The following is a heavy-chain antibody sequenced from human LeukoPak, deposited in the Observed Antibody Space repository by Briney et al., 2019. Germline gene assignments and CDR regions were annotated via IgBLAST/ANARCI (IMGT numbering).Heavy chain of an antibody. J-gene: IGHJ4*02. D-gene: IGHD2-2*02. CDR1: GLTVSSNY. V-gene: IGHV3-66*01. Sequence: QTEGSLRLSCAASGLTVSSNYMSWVRQAPGKGLGWVSVIDSGGSTYYADSVKGRFTISRDNSKNTLYLQMNSLRAEDTAVYYCARYPKRGVVAPAAIPSADYWGQGTLVTVSS. CDR3: ARYPKRGVVAPAAIPSADY. CDR2: IDSGGST.